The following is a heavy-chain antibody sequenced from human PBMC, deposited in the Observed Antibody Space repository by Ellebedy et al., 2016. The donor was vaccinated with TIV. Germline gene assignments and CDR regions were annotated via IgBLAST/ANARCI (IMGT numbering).Heavy chain of an antibody. CDR1: GYTLTNCY. CDR2: INPSGANT. V-gene: IGHV1-46*04. Sequence: AASVKVSCKASGYTLTNCYMHWVRQAPGQGFEWMGIINPSGANTSYAQTLQGRVTMTRDTSTSTVYMELSSLRSDDTAVYYCARMYSSGSYYFDYWGQGTLVTVSS. CDR3: ARMYSSGSYYFDY. D-gene: IGHD6-19*01. J-gene: IGHJ4*02.